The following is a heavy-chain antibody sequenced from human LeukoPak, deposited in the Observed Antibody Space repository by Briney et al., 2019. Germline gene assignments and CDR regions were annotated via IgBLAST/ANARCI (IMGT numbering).Heavy chain of an antibody. CDR1: GGSISSVDDY. D-gene: IGHD4-17*01. J-gene: IGHJ5*02. V-gene: IGHV4-30-4*01. CDR3: ARHDYGDYGWFDP. Sequence: SETLSLTRTVSGGSISSVDDYWSWIRQPPGKGLEWIVYIYYSGTTYYNPSLKSRVSISVDTSKNQFSLKLRSVTAADTAVYYCARHDYGDYGWFDPWGQGTLVTVSS. CDR2: IYYSGTT.